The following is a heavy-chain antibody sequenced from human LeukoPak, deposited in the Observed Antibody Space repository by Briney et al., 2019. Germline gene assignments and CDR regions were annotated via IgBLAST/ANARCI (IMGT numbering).Heavy chain of an antibody. J-gene: IGHJ4*02. CDR1: GFTFSSYA. CDR3: ARDYLVGATIQ. V-gene: IGHV3-23*01. CDR2: ISGSDDIT. Sequence: GGSLRLSCAASGFTFSSYAMTWVRQAPGRGLEWVSSISGSDDITYYADSVKGRFTFSRDNSKNTLYLQMTSLRTEDTAVYYCARDYLVGATIQWGQGTLVTVSS. D-gene: IGHD1-26*01.